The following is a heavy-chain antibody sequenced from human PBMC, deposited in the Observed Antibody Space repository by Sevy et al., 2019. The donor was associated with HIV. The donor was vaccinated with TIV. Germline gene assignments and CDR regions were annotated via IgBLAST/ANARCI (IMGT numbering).Heavy chain of an antibody. V-gene: IGHV4-39*01. D-gene: IGHD7-27*01. CDR3: ARPTLTHNWGGFDY. J-gene: IGHJ4*02. CDR1: GGSISNSSYY. Sequence: SETLSLTCTVSGGSISNSSYYWGWIRQPPGKGLEWIGSIYYSGRTYYNPSLKSRVTISVDTSKNQFSLKLSSVTAADTAVYYCARPTLTHNWGGFDYWGQGTLVTVSS. CDR2: IYYSGRT.